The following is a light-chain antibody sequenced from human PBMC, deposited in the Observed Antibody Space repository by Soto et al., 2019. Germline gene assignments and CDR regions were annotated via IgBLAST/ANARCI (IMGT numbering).Light chain of an antibody. Sequence: DIVMTQSPDSLAVSLGERATINCKSSQSILYNSNNKNYLAWYQQKSGQPPKLLIYWASTRESGVPDRFGGSGSGTDFTLTISSLQAEDVAVYYCLQYYNSPYTFGQGTKLEMK. J-gene: IGKJ2*01. CDR1: QSILYNSNNKNY. CDR3: LQYYNSPYT. CDR2: WAS. V-gene: IGKV4-1*01.